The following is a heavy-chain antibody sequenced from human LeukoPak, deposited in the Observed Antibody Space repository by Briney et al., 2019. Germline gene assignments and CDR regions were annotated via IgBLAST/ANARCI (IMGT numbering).Heavy chain of an antibody. J-gene: IGHJ3*02. V-gene: IGHV3-23*01. CDR1: GFTFSSYA. CDR2: ISGSGGST. Sequence: GGSLRLSCAASGFTFSSYAMSWVRQAPGKGLGWVSAISGSGGSTYYADSVKGRFTISRDNSKDTLYLQMNSLRAEDTAVYYCAKESSRLVLRHAFDIWGQGTMVTVSS. D-gene: IGHD6-19*01. CDR3: AKESSRLVLRHAFDI.